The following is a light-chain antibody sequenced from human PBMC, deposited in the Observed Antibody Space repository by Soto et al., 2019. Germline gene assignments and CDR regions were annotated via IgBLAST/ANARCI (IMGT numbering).Light chain of an antibody. CDR2: GAS. V-gene: IGKV3-20*01. CDR3: QQYGSSLP. Sequence: EIVLTQSPGTLSLSPGERATLSCRASQSVSSYLAWYQQKPGQAPRLLIYGASTRATGIQDRFSGSGSGTDFTLTINRLEPEDFAVYYCQQYGSSLPFGGGTKVEIK. J-gene: IGKJ4*01. CDR1: QSVSSY.